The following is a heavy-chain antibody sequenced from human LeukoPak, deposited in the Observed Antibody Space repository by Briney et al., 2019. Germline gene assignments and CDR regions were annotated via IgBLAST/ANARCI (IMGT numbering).Heavy chain of an antibody. CDR3: ARDGETTAPRGGAAFDI. CDR2: ISGSGGRT. Sequence: GGSLRLSCAASGFTFSSNAMIWVRQAPGKGLEWVSVISGSGGRTYHADSVKGRFTISRDNAKNSLYLQMNSLRAEDTAVYYCARDGETTAPRGGAAFDIWGQGTMVTVSS. J-gene: IGHJ3*02. CDR1: GFTFSSNA. V-gene: IGHV3-23*01. D-gene: IGHD4-11*01.